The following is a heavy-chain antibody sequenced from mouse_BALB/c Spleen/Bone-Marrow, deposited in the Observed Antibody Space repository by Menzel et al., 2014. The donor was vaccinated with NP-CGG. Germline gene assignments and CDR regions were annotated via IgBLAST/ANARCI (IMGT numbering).Heavy chain of an antibody. Sequence: QVQLQQSGVELVKPGASVKLSCKASGYTFTGYWMHWVKQRPGQGLEWIGEINPSNGRTNYNEKFKSMSTLTVDESASTAFMQLNSLASEDSRVFFCAREDYGNSWFGYWSQGTLVTVSA. J-gene: IGHJ3*01. CDR1: GYTFTGYW. D-gene: IGHD2-1*01. CDR2: INPSNGRT. V-gene: IGHV1S81*02. CDR3: AREDYGNSWFGY.